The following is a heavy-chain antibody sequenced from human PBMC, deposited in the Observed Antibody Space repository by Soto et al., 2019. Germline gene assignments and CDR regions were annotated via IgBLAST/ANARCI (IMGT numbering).Heavy chain of an antibody. CDR3: ASAFGELYYYYYGMDV. Sequence: ASVKVSCKASGGTFSSYAISWVRQAPGQGLEWMGGIIPIFGTANYAQKFQGRVTITADESTSTAYMELSSLRSEDTAVYYCASAFGELYYYYYGMDVWGQGTTVTVSS. J-gene: IGHJ6*02. D-gene: IGHD3-10*01. CDR1: GGTFSSYA. V-gene: IGHV1-69*13. CDR2: IIPIFGTA.